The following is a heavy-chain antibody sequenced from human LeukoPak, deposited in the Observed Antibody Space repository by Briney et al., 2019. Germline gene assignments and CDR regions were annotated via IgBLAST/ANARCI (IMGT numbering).Heavy chain of an antibody. Sequence: SETLSLTCTVSGGSISSYYWSWIRQPAGKGLEWIGRIYTSGSTNYNPSLKSRVTMSVDTSKNQFSLKLSSVTAADTAVYYCARENCSSTSCSTNGGYYYYGMDVWGQGTTVTVSS. CDR1: GGSISSYY. V-gene: IGHV4-4*07. CDR2: IYTSGST. J-gene: IGHJ6*02. D-gene: IGHD2-2*01. CDR3: ARENCSSTSCSTNGGYYYYGMDV.